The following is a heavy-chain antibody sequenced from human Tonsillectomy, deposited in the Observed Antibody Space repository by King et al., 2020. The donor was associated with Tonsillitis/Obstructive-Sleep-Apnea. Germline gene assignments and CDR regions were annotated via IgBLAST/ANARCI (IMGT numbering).Heavy chain of an antibody. V-gene: IGHV5-10-1*03. CDR3: ARSAYSNGYSDYYYNMDV. CDR1: GYIFTSYW. Sequence: QLVQSGAEVKKPGESLRISCKGSGYIFTSYWINWVRQMPGKGLEWMGTIDPSDSYTNYSPSFQGHVSISADKSITTAYMQWSSLKASDTAVCYCARSAYSNGYSDYYYNMDVWGQGTTVTVSS. CDR2: IDPSDSYT. D-gene: IGHD5-18*01. J-gene: IGHJ6*02.